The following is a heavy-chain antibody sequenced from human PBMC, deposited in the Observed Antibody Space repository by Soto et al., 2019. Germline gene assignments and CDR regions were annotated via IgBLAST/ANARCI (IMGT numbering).Heavy chain of an antibody. CDR1: GYTFTSYD. CDR2: MNPNSGNT. J-gene: IGHJ4*02. D-gene: IGHD2-21*02. V-gene: IGHV1-8*01. Sequence: QVQLVQSGAEVKKPGASVKVSCKASGYTFTSYDINWVRQATGQGLEWMGWMNPNSGNTGYAQKFQGRVTMTRNTSXXTAYMELSSPRSEDTAGYYCARGCTVVVTATPLCYWGQGTLVTVSS. CDR3: ARGCTVVVTATPLCY.